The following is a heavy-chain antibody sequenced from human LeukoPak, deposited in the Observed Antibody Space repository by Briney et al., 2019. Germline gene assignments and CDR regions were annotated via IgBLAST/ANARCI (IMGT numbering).Heavy chain of an antibody. D-gene: IGHD3-3*02. CDR1: GGTFSSYA. V-gene: IGHV1-69*05. CDR2: IIPIFGTA. Sequence: SVKVSCKASGGTFSSYAISWVRQAPGQGLEWMGRIIPIFGTANYAQKFQGRVTITTDESTSTAYMELSSLRSEDTAIYFCTRGSIAVPYNWFDPWGQGTLVTVSS. CDR3: TRGSIAVPYNWFDP. J-gene: IGHJ5*02.